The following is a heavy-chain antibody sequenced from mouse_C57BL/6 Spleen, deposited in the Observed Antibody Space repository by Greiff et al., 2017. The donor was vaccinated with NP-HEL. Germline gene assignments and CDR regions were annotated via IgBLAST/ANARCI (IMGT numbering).Heavy chain of an antibody. J-gene: IGHJ1*03. CDR2: IDPSDSET. D-gene: IGHD1-1*01. CDR1: GYTFTSYW. Sequence: VQLQQPGAELVRPGSSEKLSCKASGYTFTSYWMHWVKQRPIQGLEWIGNIDPSDSETHYNQKFKDKATLTVDKSSSTAYMQLSSLTSEDSAVYYCARPNYYGSSYLYFDVWGTGTTVTVSS. V-gene: IGHV1-52*01. CDR3: ARPNYYGSSYLYFDV.